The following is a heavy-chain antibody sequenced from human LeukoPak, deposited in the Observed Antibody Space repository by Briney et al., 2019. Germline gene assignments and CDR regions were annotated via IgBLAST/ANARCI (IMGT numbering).Heavy chain of an antibody. CDR1: GFTFNTYN. D-gene: IGHD1-26*01. J-gene: IGHJ6*03. CDR3: ARDPYNGNYGDFYYYYMDV. Sequence: GGSLRLSCAASGFTFNTYNMNWVRQAPGKGLEWVSSITSSSTYTFYADSVKGRFTISRDNAKNSLYLQMNSLRDEDTAIYYCARDPYNGNYGDFYYYYMDVWGKGTTVTVSS. CDR2: ITSSSTYT. V-gene: IGHV3-21*01.